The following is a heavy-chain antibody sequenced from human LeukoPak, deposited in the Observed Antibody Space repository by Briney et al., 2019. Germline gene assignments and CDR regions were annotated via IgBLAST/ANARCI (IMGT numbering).Heavy chain of an antibody. CDR2: IYQSGGT. D-gene: IGHD6-19*01. J-gene: IGHJ4*02. V-gene: IGHV4-38-2*01. Sequence: PSGTPCVTPAVPGYSLCIGFSWGWIPQLPAKGWEWIRIIYQSGGTYYIPSLKRRVTISVDTSKNQFSLKLSSVPAAATAVYYCARGRAVAGSGGNWGQGTLVTASS. CDR1: GYSLCIGFS. CDR3: ARGRAVAGSGGN.